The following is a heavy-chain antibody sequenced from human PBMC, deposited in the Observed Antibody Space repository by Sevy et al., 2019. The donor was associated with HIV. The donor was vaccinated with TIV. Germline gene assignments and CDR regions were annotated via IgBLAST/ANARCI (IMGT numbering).Heavy chain of an antibody. CDR2: IRSKANSYAT. V-gene: IGHV3-73*01. CDR3: TRQALKLIDYYYGMDV. CDR1: GFTFSGSA. Sequence: GGSLRLSCAASGFTFSGSAMHWVRQASGKGLEWVGRIRSKANSYATADAASVKGRFTISRDDSKNTAYLQMNSLKTEDTAVYYCTRQALKLIDYYYGMDVWGQGTTVTVSS. J-gene: IGHJ6*02.